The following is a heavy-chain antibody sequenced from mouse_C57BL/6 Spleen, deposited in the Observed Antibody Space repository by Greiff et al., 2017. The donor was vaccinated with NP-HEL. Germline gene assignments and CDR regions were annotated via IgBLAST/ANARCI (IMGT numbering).Heavy chain of an antibody. CDR1: GYTFTSYW. J-gene: IGHJ1*03. Sequence: QVQLQQPGAELVMPGASVKLSCKASGYTFTSYWMHWVKQRPGQGLEWIGEIDPSDSYTNYNQKFKGKSTLTVDKSSSTAYMQLSSLTSEDSAVYYCARWATVGEGYFDVWGTGTTVTVSS. V-gene: IGHV1-69*01. D-gene: IGHD1-1*01. CDR2: IDPSDSYT. CDR3: ARWATVGEGYFDV.